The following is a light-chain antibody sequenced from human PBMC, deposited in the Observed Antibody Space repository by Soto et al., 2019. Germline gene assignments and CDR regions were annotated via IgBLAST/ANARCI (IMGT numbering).Light chain of an antibody. CDR2: SAS. CDR3: QQARSFPLT. CDR1: EAISSW. J-gene: IGKJ4*01. V-gene: IGKV1-12*01. Sequence: DIKMTQSPSSVSASVGDRVTITCRESEAISSWLAWYQQKPGRAPKLLIYSASSLQNGAPSRFTGSGSGTAFTLTITSLQPDDTAIYYCQQARSFPLTFGGGTKVEIK.